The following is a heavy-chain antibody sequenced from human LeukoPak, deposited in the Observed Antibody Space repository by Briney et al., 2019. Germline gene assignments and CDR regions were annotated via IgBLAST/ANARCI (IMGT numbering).Heavy chain of an antibody. Sequence: GRSLRLSCAASGFTFSRHGMHWIRQAPGKGLEWVAVISYDGSNKYYADSVRGRFTISRDNSKNTLYLQMNSLRAEDTAVYYCAKDGDLGRWDYWGQGTLVTVSS. V-gene: IGHV3-30*18. CDR2: ISYDGSNK. CDR3: AKDGDLGRWDY. D-gene: IGHD4-23*01. J-gene: IGHJ4*02. CDR1: GFTFSRHG.